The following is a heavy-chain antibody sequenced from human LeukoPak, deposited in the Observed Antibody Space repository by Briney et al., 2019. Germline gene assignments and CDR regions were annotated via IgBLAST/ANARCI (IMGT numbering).Heavy chain of an antibody. CDR3: ARERSSWYFDY. D-gene: IGHD6-13*01. J-gene: IGHJ4*02. CDR1: GGSISSYY. CDR2: IYYSGST. Sequence: PSETLSLTCTVSGGSISSYYWSWIRQPPGKGLEWIGYIYYSGSTNYNPSLKSRVTISVDTSKNQFSLKLSSVTAAATAVYYCARERSSWYFDYWGQGTLVTVSS. V-gene: IGHV4-59*01.